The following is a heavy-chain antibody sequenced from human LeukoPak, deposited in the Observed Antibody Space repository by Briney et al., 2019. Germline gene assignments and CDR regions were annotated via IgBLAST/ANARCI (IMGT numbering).Heavy chain of an antibody. Sequence: GGSLRLSCAASGFIFSNYVMTWVRQAPGKGLEWVSSIHNNGGTTYYADSVKGRFTISRDNSKNTLHLQMNSLRAEDTAVYYCARDRYSSGPGGWFDPWGQGTLVTVSS. D-gene: IGHD6-19*01. V-gene: IGHV3-23*01. CDR2: IHNNGGTT. J-gene: IGHJ5*02. CDR3: ARDRYSSGPGGWFDP. CDR1: GFIFSNYV.